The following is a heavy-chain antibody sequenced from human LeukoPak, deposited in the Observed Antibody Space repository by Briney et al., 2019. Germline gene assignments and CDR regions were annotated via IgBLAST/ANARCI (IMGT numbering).Heavy chain of an antibody. CDR2: INPSGGST. V-gene: IGHV1-46*01. CDR1: GYTFTRYF. Sequence: GASVKVSCKASGYTFTRYFIHWVRQAPGRGLEWMGKINPSGGSTGYAQKFQGRVTMTRDTSTSTVYMELSSLRSEDTAVYYCAREGGGGIDIEPSFDYWGQGTLVTVSS. J-gene: IGHJ4*02. CDR3: AREGGGGIDIEPSFDY. D-gene: IGHD2-15*01.